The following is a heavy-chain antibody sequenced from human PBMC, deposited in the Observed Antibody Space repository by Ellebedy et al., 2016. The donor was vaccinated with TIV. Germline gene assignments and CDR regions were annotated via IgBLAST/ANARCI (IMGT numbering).Heavy chain of an antibody. CDR2: TYYKSKWYN. CDR3: ARSHYAVCGGDCDLDHAFDV. Sequence: MPSETLSLTCAISGDSVSSNNAAWNWIRQSPSRGLEWLGRTYYKSKWYNDYAVSVKSRITINPDQSKNQFSLQLNSLTPEDTAVYYCARSHYAVCGGDCDLDHAFDVWGQGTMVIVSS. J-gene: IGHJ3*01. D-gene: IGHD2-21*02. CDR1: GDSVSSNNAA. V-gene: IGHV6-1*01.